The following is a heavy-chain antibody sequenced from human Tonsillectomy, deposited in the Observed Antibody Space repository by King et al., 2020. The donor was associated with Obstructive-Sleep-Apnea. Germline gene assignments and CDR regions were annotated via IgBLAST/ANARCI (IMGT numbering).Heavy chain of an antibody. CDR2: ISSSTSYT. J-gene: IGHJ6*02. V-gene: IGHV3-11*06. CDR3: AREEGSGGEYYYGMDV. D-gene: IGHD3-10*01. Sequence: VQLVESGGGLVKPGGSLRLSCAASGFTFSDYYMSWIRQAPGKGLEWISYISSSTSYTNYADSVKGRFTISRDNDKNSLYLQMNSLRAEDTAVYYCAREEGSGGEYYYGMDVWGQGTTVTVSS. CDR1: GFTFSDYY.